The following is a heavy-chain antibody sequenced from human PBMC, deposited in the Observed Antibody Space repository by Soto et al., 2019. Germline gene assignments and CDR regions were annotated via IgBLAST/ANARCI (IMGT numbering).Heavy chain of an antibody. CDR2: IKSKTDGGTT. J-gene: IGHJ6*02. D-gene: IGHD3-3*01. CDR3: TTDLSRVLRFLEWLPTDYYYYGMDV. CDR1: GFTFSKAW. Sequence: GSLRLSCAASGFTFSKAWMSWVGQSPGKGLEWVGRIKSKTDGGTTDYAAPVKGRFTISRDDSKNTLYLQMNSLKTEDTAVYYCTTDLSRVLRFLEWLPTDYYYYGMDVWGQGTTVTVSS. V-gene: IGHV3-15*01.